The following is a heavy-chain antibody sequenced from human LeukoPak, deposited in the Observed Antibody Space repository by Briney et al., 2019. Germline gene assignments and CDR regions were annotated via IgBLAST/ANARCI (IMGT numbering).Heavy chain of an antibody. J-gene: IGHJ3*02. V-gene: IGHV1-18*04. Sequence: ASVKVSCKASGYTFRNYGINWVRQAPGQGLEWMGWISAYNGNANYAQKLRGRVTMTTDTSTSIAYMELRSLRSDDTAVYYCARKGDSSSWFANAFDIWGQGTMVTVSS. D-gene: IGHD6-13*01. CDR2: ISAYNGNA. CDR1: GYTFRNYG. CDR3: ARKGDSSSWFANAFDI.